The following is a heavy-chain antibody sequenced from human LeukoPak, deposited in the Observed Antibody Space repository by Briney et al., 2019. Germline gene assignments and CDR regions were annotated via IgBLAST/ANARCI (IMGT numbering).Heavy chain of an antibody. CDR3: ARGVVTGIDFYDY. J-gene: IGHJ4*02. CDR1: GFTFSSYW. D-gene: IGHD1-20*01. V-gene: IGHV3-7*01. Sequence: GGSLRLSCAASGFTFSSYWMSWVRQAPGKGLEWVANIKQDGSDKYYVDPVKGRFTISRDNAKNSLYLQMNSLRAEDTAVYFCARGVVTGIDFYDYWGQGTLVTVSS. CDR2: IKQDGSDK.